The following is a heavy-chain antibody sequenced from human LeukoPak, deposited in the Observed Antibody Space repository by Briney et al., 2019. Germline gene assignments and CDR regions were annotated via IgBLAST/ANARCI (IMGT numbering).Heavy chain of an antibody. V-gene: IGHV3-53*01. Sequence: PGGSLRLSCAASGFTFDDYTMHWVRQAPGKGLEWVSVIYSGGSTYYADSVKGRFTISRDNSKNTLYLQMNSLRAEDTAVYYCARVADFWSGFGDYYGMDVWGQGTTVTVSS. D-gene: IGHD3-3*01. J-gene: IGHJ6*02. CDR3: ARVADFWSGFGDYYGMDV. CDR1: GFTFDDYT. CDR2: IYSGGST.